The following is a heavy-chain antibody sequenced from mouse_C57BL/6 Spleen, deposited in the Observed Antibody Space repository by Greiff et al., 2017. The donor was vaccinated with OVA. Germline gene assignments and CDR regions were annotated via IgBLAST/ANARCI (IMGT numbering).Heavy chain of an antibody. CDR2: INPSNGGT. D-gene: IGHD1-1*01. Sequence: QVQLQQPGPELVKPGASVKLSCKASGYTFTSYWMHWVKQRPGQGLEWIGNINPSNGGTNYNEKFKSKATLTVDKSSSTAYMQLSSLTSEDSAVYYCARYYYGSSYSKAMDYWGQGTSVTVSS. V-gene: IGHV1-53*01. J-gene: IGHJ4*01. CDR3: ARYYYGSSYSKAMDY. CDR1: GYTFTSYW.